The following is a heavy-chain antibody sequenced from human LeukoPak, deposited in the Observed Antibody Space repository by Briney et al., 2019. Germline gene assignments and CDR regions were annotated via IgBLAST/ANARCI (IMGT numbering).Heavy chain of an antibody. CDR3: ATEYSNGWYTDGQH. CDR1: GFTFSSYA. D-gene: IGHD6-19*01. Sequence: GRSLRLSCAASGFTFSSYAMHWVRQAPGKGLEWVAVISYDGSNKYYADSVKGRFTISRDNSKNTLYLQMNSLRAEDTAVYYCATEYSNGWYTDGQHWGQGTLVTVSS. CDR2: ISYDGSNK. V-gene: IGHV3-30-3*01. J-gene: IGHJ1*01.